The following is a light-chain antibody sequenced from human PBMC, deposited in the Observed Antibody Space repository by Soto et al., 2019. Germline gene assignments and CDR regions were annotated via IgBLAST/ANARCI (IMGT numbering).Light chain of an antibody. CDR2: GAS. V-gene: IGKV1-5*03. CDR1: QSIGTC. J-gene: IGKJ1*01. CDR3: QPYFGYLWT. Sequence: DIQMTQSPSTLSASVGDTVSITCRASQSIGTCLAWFQHKPGKAPKVVIYGASGLEGGGPPRFSVTGSGTGFTPTIDSLQPDDFAPSYCQPYFGYLWTFGQGYKVDIK.